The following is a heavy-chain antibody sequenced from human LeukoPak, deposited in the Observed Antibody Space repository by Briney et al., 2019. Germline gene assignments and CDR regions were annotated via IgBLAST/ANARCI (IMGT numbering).Heavy chain of an antibody. CDR3: ARDPRIAAAGDTRGYFDY. V-gene: IGHV1-24*01. D-gene: IGHD6-13*01. J-gene: IGHJ4*02. CDR2: FDPEDGET. Sequence: ASVKDSCKVSGYTLTELSMHWVRQAPGKGLEWMGGFDPEDGETIYAQKFQGRVTMTEDTSTDTAYMELSSLRSEDTAVYYCARDPRIAAAGDTRGYFDYWGQGTLVTVSS. CDR1: GYTLTELS.